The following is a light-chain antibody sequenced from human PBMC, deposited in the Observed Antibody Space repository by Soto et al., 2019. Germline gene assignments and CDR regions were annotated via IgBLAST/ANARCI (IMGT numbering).Light chain of an antibody. V-gene: IGKV3-11*01. Sequence: EIVLTQSPATLSLSPGERATLSCRASQSVSSYLAWYQQKPGQAPRLLIYDASIRVTGIPARFSGSGSGTDLTLTSSSLEPEDFAVYYYQQRSNWPITFGEGTRLEI. CDR1: QSVSSY. CDR2: DAS. CDR3: QQRSNWPIT. J-gene: IGKJ5*01.